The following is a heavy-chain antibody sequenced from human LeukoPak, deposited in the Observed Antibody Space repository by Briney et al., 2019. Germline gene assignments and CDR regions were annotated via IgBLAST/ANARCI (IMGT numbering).Heavy chain of an antibody. J-gene: IGHJ5*02. CDR3: TRLSHVAGAPKVSWFDP. D-gene: IGHD1-26*01. Sequence: SETLSLTCTVSAYSISNGFVWGWIRQPPGKGLEWIASIYHSGTTYYNPSLKSRVTMSVDTSKNQFSLRLSSVTAADTAVYYCTRLSHVAGAPKVSWFDPWAREPWSSSP. V-gene: IGHV4-38-2*02. CDR2: IYHSGTT. CDR1: AYSISNGFV.